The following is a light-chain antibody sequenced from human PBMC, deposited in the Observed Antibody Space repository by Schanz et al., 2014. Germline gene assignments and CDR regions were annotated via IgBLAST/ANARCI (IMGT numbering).Light chain of an antibody. CDR3: QQRSNWPPT. J-gene: IGKJ1*01. V-gene: IGKV3-11*01. CDR1: QSVSSF. CDR2: GAS. Sequence: EIVLTQSPATLSLSPGERATLSCRASQSVSSFLAWYQQEPGQAPRLLIYGASTRATGVPDRFSGSGSGTDFHLTISRLEPEYFAVYYCQQRSNWPPTFGQGTKVEIK.